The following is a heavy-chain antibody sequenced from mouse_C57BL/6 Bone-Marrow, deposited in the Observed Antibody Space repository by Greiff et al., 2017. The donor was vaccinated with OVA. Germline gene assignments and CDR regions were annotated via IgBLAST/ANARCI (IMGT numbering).Heavy chain of an antibody. CDR2: ISSGGSYT. CDR3: ARHGVAGRYFDV. V-gene: IGHV5-6*01. J-gene: IGHJ1*03. Sequence: EVQLQQSGGDLVKPGGSLKLSCAASGFTFSSYGMSWVRQTPDKRLEWVATISSGGSYTYYPDSVKGRFTISRDNAKNTLYLQMSSLKSEDTAMYYCARHGVAGRYFDVWGTGTTVTVSS. D-gene: IGHD1-1*01. CDR1: GFTFSSYG.